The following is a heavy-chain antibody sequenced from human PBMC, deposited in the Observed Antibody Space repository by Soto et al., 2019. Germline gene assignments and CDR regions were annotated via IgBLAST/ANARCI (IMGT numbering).Heavy chain of an antibody. J-gene: IGHJ6*02. Sequence: QVQLVESGGGVVQPGRSLRLSCEASGFTFHSFSMHWVRQAPGKGLEWVAVISFDGSNKDYADSVKGRFTISRDNSKNTLDLQTDSLRPEDTAVYYCARFSTSLQYIDYDGMDVWGQGTTVAVSS. CDR1: GFTFHSFS. D-gene: IGHD2-2*01. CDR2: ISFDGSNK. V-gene: IGHV3-30*04. CDR3: ARFSTSLQYIDYDGMDV.